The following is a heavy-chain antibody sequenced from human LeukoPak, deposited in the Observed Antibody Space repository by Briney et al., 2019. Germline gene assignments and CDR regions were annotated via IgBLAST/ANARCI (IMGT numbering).Heavy chain of an antibody. D-gene: IGHD3-10*01. CDR1: AFTFSSYS. Sequence: GGSLRLSCVASAFTFSSYSMNWVRQAPGKGLEWVSYISSSSSTIYYADSVKGRFTISRDNAKNSLYLQMNSLRAEDTAVYYCATLWFGESFFDYWGQGTLVTVSS. V-gene: IGHV3-48*01. J-gene: IGHJ4*02. CDR2: ISSSSSTI. CDR3: ATLWFGESFFDY.